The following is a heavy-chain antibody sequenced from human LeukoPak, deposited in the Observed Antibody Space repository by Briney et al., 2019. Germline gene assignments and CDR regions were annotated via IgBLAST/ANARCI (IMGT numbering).Heavy chain of an antibody. J-gene: IGHJ4*02. CDR3: AKARYSGSPALDF. CDR2: TRYDESKT. CDR1: GFTFSKNG. D-gene: IGHD1-26*01. Sequence: PGGSLRLSCAASGFTFSKNGMHWVRQTPGKGLEWVAFTRYDESKTFYGDSVRGRFTISRDNSKNTLYLQMNSLTTDDSAVYYCAKARYSGSPALDFWGKGTLVTVSS. V-gene: IGHV3-30*02.